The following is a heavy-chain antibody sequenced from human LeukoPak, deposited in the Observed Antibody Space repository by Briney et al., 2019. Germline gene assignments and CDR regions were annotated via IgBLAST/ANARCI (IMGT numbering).Heavy chain of an antibody. CDR3: ARVGVTMVRGVIRLSAGWFDP. J-gene: IGHJ5*02. CDR2: IYHSGTT. CDR1: GGSISSSNW. Sequence: SGTLSLTCAVSGGSISSSNWWSWVRQPPGKGLEWIGEIYHSGTTNYNPSLKSRVTISVDKSKNQFSLKLSSVTAADTAVYYCARVGVTMVRGVIRLSAGWFDPWGQGTLVTVSS. D-gene: IGHD3-10*01. V-gene: IGHV4-4*02.